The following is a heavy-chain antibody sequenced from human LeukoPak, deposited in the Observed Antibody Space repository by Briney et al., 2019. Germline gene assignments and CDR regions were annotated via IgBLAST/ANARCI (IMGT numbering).Heavy chain of an antibody. Sequence: PSETLSLTCTVSDYSISSGYGYYWGWIRQPPGKGLEWIGNIYHSGITYYNHFNSSLKSRVTISIDTSKNQFSLKLSSVTAADTAVYYCARDYLGAGTVGATSGYWGQGTLVTVSS. CDR2: IYHSGIT. CDR1: DYSISSGYGYY. J-gene: IGHJ4*02. CDR3: ARDYLGAGTVGATSGY. V-gene: IGHV4-38-2*02. D-gene: IGHD1-26*01.